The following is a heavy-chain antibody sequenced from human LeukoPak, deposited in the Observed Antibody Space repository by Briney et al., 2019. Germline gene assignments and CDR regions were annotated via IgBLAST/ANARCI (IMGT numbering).Heavy chain of an antibody. J-gene: IGHJ4*02. Sequence: SETLSLTCSVSGYSISSAYYWGWIRQPPGKGLEWIGTMYHSGSTNYNPSLKSRVTISVDTSKNQFSLKLSSVTAADTAVYYCARDVRNYYDSSGYYLFDYWGQGTLVTVSS. D-gene: IGHD3-22*01. CDR1: GYSISSAYY. CDR2: MYHSGST. CDR3: ARDVRNYYDSSGYYLFDY. V-gene: IGHV4-38-2*02.